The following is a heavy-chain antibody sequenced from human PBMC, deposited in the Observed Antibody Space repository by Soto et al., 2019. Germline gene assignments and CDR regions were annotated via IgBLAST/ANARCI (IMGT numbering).Heavy chain of an antibody. CDR2: ISGSGGST. CDR1: GFTFSSYA. D-gene: IGHD6-13*01. V-gene: IGHV3-23*01. J-gene: IGHJ3*02. CDR3: AKPRYSSSWGSDAFDI. Sequence: GSLRLSCAASGFTFSSYAMSWVRQAPGKGLEWVSAISGSGGSTYYADSVKGRFTISRDNSKNTLYLQMNSLRAEDTAVYYCAKPRYSSSWGSDAFDIWGQGTMVTVSS.